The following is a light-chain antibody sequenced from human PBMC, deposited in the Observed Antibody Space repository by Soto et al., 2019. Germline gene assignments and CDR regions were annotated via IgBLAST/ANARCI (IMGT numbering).Light chain of an antibody. Sequence: EIVMTQSPATLSVSPGERVTLSCRASQSVSSKLAWFQQKPGQAPRLLIYGAFTRATGIPTRFSGSGSGTDFTLTISRLEPEDFAVYYCQQYGSSQGTFGQGTKVEIK. V-gene: IGKV3-15*01. CDR1: QSVSSK. CDR2: GAF. CDR3: QQYGSSQGT. J-gene: IGKJ1*01.